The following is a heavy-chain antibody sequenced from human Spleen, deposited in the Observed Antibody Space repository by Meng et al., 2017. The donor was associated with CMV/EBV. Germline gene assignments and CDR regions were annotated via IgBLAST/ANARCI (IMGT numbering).Heavy chain of an antibody. V-gene: IGHV5-51*01. J-gene: IGHJ4*02. CDR3: ARHGGGFDY. CDR2: TNPGDSEI. D-gene: IGHD3-16*01. CDR1: GYSFTNYW. Sequence: GESLKISCKAAGYSFTNYWIGWVRQMPGKGLEWMGITNPGDSEIQYSPSFQGQVTISADKSINTAYLQWGSLRASDTAMYYCARHGGGFDYWGQGTLVTVSS.